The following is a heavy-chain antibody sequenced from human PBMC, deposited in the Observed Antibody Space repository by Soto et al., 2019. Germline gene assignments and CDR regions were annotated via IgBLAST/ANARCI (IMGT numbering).Heavy chain of an antibody. CDR2: ISGSGGST. J-gene: IGHJ4*02. V-gene: IGHV3-23*01. Sequence: EVQLLESGGGLVQPGGSLRLSCAASGFTFSSYAMSWVRQAPGKGLEWVSAISGSGGSTYYADSVKGRFTISRDNSKNTLYLQMNSLRAEDTAVYYCAKDHNPVVVPADPFDYWGQGTLVTVSS. D-gene: IGHD2-2*01. CDR1: GFTFSSYA. CDR3: AKDHNPVVVPADPFDY.